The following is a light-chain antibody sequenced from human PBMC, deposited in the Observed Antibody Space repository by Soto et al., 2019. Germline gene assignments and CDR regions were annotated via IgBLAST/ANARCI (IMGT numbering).Light chain of an antibody. CDR1: QSVSSSY. J-gene: IGKJ4*01. CDR2: GAS. CDR3: QHYGTSPLT. Sequence: EIVLTQSPGTLSLSPGERATLSCRASQSVSSSYLAWYQQKPGQAPRLLIYGASSRATGIPDRFSGSGSGTDFTLTISRPEPEDFAVYYCQHYGTSPLTFGGGTKVEIK. V-gene: IGKV3-20*01.